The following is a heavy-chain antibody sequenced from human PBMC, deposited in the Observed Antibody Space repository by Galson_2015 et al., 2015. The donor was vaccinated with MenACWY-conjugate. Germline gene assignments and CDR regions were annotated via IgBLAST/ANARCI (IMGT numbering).Heavy chain of an antibody. CDR1: GFTFSSYS. Sequence: SLRLSCAASGFTFSSYSMNWVRQAPGKGLEWVSYISSSSSTIYYADSVKGRFTISRDNAKNSLYLQMNSLRAEDTAVYYCARVRAEGSSGWYFNYWGQGTLVTVSS. CDR3: ARVRAEGSSGWYFNY. J-gene: IGHJ4*02. D-gene: IGHD6-19*01. CDR2: ISSSSSTI. V-gene: IGHV3-48*04.